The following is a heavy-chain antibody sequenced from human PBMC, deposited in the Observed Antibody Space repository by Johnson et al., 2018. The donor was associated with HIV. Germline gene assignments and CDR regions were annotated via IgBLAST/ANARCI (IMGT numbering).Heavy chain of an antibody. Sequence: VQLVESGGGVVRPGGSLRLSCAASGFMFNNYAMGWVRQAPGKGLEWVAGISGSGGSTYYADSLKGRFTISRDNAKNSLYLQMNSLRPEDTAVYYCARERVAVTGPTRAFDIWGQGTLVTVSS. CDR2: ISGSGGST. V-gene: IGHV3-23*04. D-gene: IGHD6-19*01. CDR1: GFMFNNYA. CDR3: ARERVAVTGPTRAFDI. J-gene: IGHJ3*02.